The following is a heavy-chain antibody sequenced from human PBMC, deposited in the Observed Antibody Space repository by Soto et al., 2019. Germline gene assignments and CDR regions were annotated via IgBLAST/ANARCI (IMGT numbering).Heavy chain of an antibody. Sequence: QVQLVESGGGVVQPGRSLRLSCAASGFTFSSYAMHWVRQAPGKGLEWVAVISYDGSNKYYADSVKGRCTISRDNSKNTLYLQMNSLRAEDTAVYYCARDTGSSDYWGQGTLVTGSS. CDR2: ISYDGSNK. V-gene: IGHV3-30-3*01. CDR3: ARDTGSSDY. CDR1: GFTFSSYA. J-gene: IGHJ4*02. D-gene: IGHD1-1*01.